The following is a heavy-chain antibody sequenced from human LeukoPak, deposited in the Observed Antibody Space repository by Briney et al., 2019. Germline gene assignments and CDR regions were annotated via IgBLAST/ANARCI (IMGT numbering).Heavy chain of an antibody. CDR1: GGSFSGYY. CDR3: AVGSGKSFDY. Sequence: PSGTLSLTCAVYGGSFSGYYWSWIRQPPGKGLEWIGEINHSGSTNYNPSLKSRVTISVDTSKNQFSLKLSSVTAADTAVYYCAVGSGKSFDYWGQGTLVTVSS. CDR2: INHSGST. D-gene: IGHD1-26*01. J-gene: IGHJ4*02. V-gene: IGHV4-34*01.